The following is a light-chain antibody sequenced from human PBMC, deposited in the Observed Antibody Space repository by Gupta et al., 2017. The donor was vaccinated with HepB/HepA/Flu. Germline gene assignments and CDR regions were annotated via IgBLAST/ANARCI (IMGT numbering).Light chain of an antibody. CDR3: SSYTSSSTLVV. J-gene: IGLJ3*02. CDR1: SSDVGGYNY. Sequence: GTSSDVGGYNYVSWYQQHPVKAPKLIIYDVSNRPSGVSNRFSGSKSGNTASLTISGLQAEDEADYYCSSYTSSSTLVVFGGGTKLTVL. V-gene: IGLV2-14*04. CDR2: DVS.